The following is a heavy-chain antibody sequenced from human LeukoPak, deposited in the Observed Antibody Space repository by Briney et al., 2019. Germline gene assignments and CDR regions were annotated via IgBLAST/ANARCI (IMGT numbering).Heavy chain of an antibody. V-gene: IGHV3-30*02. J-gene: IGHJ4*02. Sequence: SGGSLRLSCAASGFTFSTYGMHWVRQAPGKGLEWVAFIRYDGSNKYYADSVKGRFTISRDNSKNTLYLQMNSLRAEDTAVYYCAKDATTVTTQGDYWGQGTLVTVSS. CDR2: IRYDGSNK. CDR1: GFTFSTYG. D-gene: IGHD4-17*01. CDR3: AKDATTVTTQGDY.